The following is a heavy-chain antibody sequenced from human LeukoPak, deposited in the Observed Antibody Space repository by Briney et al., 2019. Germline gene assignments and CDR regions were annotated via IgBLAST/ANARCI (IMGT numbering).Heavy chain of an antibody. D-gene: IGHD5-18*01. CDR3: ARDRGYSYAKKSSEYYYMDV. J-gene: IGHJ6*03. V-gene: IGHV1-69*13. CDR1: RGTFSSYA. Sequence: SVKFSCQASRGTFSSYAISWVRQAPGQGLEWMGGIIPIFGTTTYAQKLQGRVRITADESTSTAYMELSSLRSEDTAVYYCARDRGYSYAKKSSEYYYMDVWGKGTTVTMSS. CDR2: IIPIFGTT.